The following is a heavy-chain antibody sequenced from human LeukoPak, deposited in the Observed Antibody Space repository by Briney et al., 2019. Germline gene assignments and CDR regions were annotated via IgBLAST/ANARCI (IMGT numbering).Heavy chain of an antibody. Sequence: GGSLRLSCAASGFSVRSNFINWVRQAPGKRLEWVSVIFTDSGTDYSYYADSVKGRFTISRDSSENTVYLQMNTLTTEDTAMYYCARAPGGLLWFGQLLWGQGTLVTVSS. CDR3: ARAPGGLLWFGQLL. D-gene: IGHD3-10*01. CDR2: IFTDSGTDYS. CDR1: GFSVRSNF. J-gene: IGHJ4*02. V-gene: IGHV3-53*01.